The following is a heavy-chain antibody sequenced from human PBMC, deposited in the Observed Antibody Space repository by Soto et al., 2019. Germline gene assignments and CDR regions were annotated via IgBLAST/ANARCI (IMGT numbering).Heavy chain of an antibody. CDR2: IWYDGSNK. Sequence: QVQLVESGGGVVQPGRSLRLSCAASGFTFRNYGMHWVRQAPGKGLEWLAVIWYDGSNKYYADSVKGRFTISRDNSKNTRYLEMNSLRDEDTAVYYCARHVRSRRYDLWGQGTLVIVSS. CDR1: GFTFRNYG. J-gene: IGHJ5*02. V-gene: IGHV3-33*01. D-gene: IGHD3-10*02. CDR3: ARHVRSRRYDL.